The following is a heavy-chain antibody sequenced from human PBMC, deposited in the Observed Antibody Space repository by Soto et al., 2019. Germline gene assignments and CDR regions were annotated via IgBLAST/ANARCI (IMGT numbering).Heavy chain of an antibody. Sequence: EVQLLESGGGLVQPGGSLRLSCAASGFTFSSYAMSWVRQAPGKGLEWVSAISGSGGSTYYADSVKGRFTISRDNSKNTLYLLMNSLRAEDTAVYYCAKDRKGVGATHYWGRGTLVTVSS. CDR1: GFTFSSYA. CDR2: ISGSGGST. J-gene: IGHJ4*02. V-gene: IGHV3-23*01. D-gene: IGHD1-26*01. CDR3: AKDRKGVGATHY.